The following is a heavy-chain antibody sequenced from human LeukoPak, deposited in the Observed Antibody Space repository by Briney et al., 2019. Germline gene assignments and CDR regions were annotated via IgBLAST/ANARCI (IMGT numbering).Heavy chain of an antibody. Sequence: GGSLRLSCAASGFTFSSYDMHWVRQATGKGLEWVSAIGTAGDTYYPGSVKGRFTISRENAKNSLYLQMNSLRAGDTAVYYCAREVIDIAAETSYGMDVWGQGTTVTVSS. CDR2: IGTAGDT. J-gene: IGHJ6*02. CDR3: AREVIDIAAETSYGMDV. V-gene: IGHV3-13*01. D-gene: IGHD6-13*01. CDR1: GFTFSSYD.